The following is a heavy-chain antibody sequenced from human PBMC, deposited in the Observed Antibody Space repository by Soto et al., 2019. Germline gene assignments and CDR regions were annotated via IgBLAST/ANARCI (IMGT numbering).Heavy chain of an antibody. J-gene: IGHJ4*02. Sequence: GGSLRLSCAASGFTFSSYGMHWVRQAPGRGLEWVAVTWYDGSNKYYADSVKGRFTISRDNSKNTLYLQMNSLRAEDTAVYYCARDRGYYYDSSGYEIPYYFDYWGQGTLVTVS. CDR3: ARDRGYYYDSSGYEIPYYFDY. V-gene: IGHV3-33*01. D-gene: IGHD3-22*01. CDR1: GFTFSSYG. CDR2: TWYDGSNK.